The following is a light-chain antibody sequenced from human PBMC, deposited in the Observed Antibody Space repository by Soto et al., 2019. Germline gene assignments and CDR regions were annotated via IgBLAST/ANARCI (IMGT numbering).Light chain of an antibody. V-gene: IGKV3-20*01. CDR3: QQYGDSPQT. CDR2: GAS. J-gene: IGKJ1*01. Sequence: EVVMTQSPGAVSASPGERATLSCRASQSVTSNVAWYQQKPGQAPSLLIYGASNRATAIPDRFSGSGFGTDFTLTITRLEPEDFAVYYCQQYGDSPQTFGPGTKVDIK. CDR1: QSVTSN.